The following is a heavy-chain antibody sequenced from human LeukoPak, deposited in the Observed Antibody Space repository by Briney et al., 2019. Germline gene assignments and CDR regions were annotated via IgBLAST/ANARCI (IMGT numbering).Heavy chain of an antibody. Sequence: GGSLRLSCAASGFTCSTYVMSWVRQAPGKGLEWLSLILHNGDSTYYADSVKGRFSISRDNPKGTLYLQMNSLRAEDTATYFCAKARYNNGWDYFDYWGLGTLVTVSS. D-gene: IGHD6-19*01. CDR2: ILHNGDST. CDR1: GFTCSTYV. J-gene: IGHJ4*02. CDR3: AKARYNNGWDYFDY. V-gene: IGHV3-23*01.